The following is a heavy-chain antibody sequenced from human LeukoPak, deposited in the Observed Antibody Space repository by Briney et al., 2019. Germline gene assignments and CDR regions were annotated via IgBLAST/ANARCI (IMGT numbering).Heavy chain of an antibody. J-gene: IGHJ4*02. CDR1: GYTFTSYA. D-gene: IGHD6-19*01. V-gene: IGHV1-3*01. Sequence: ASVKVSCKASGYTFTSYAMHWVRQAPGQRLEWMGWINAGNGNTKYSQKFQGRVTITRDTSASTTYMELSSLRSEDTAMYYCAREIDSSGWYYFDYWGQGTLVTVSS. CDR2: INAGNGNT. CDR3: AREIDSSGWYYFDY.